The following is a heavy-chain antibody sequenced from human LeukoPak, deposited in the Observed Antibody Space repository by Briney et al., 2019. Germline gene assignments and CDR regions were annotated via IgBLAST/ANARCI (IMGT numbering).Heavy chain of an antibody. CDR1: GFTFSSYA. J-gene: IGHJ4*02. CDR3: ASLFQYSSGSREFDY. CDR2: ISGSGGST. Sequence: HSGGSLRLSCAASGFTFSSYAMSWVRQAPGKGLEWVSAISGSGGSTYYADSVKGRFIISRDNSKNTLYLQMNSLRAEDTAVYYCASLFQYSSGSREFDYWGQGTLVTVSS. D-gene: IGHD6-19*01. V-gene: IGHV3-23*01.